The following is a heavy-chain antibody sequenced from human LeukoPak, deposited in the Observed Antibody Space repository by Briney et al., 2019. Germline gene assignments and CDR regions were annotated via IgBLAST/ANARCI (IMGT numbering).Heavy chain of an antibody. CDR2: INHSGST. Sequence: SETLSLTCSVYGGSFRGCYWSWIRQPPGKGLEWIGEINHSGSTNYNPSLKSRVTISVDTSKNQFSLKVSSVTAADTGVYYCASRRGNDNWGQGTLVTVSS. J-gene: IGHJ4*02. V-gene: IGHV4-34*01. CDR1: GGSFRGCY. CDR3: ASRRGNDN.